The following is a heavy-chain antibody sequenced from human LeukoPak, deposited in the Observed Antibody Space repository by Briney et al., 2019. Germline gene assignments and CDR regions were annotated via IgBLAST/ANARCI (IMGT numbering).Heavy chain of an antibody. CDR2: IYSGGST. CDR3: ASEGISSGYYDFDY. D-gene: IGHD3-22*01. J-gene: IGHJ4*02. Sequence: PGGSLRLSCAASGFTFSSNYMSWVRQAPGKGLEWVAVIYSGGSTYYADSVKGRFTISRDNSKNTLYLQMNSLRAEDTAVYYCASEGISSGYYDFDYWGQGNLVTVSS. V-gene: IGHV3-66*02. CDR1: GFTFSSNY.